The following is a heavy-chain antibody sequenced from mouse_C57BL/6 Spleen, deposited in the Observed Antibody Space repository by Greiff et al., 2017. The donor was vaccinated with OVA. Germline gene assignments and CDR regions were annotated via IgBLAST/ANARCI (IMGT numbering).Heavy chain of an antibody. CDR3: AISPNGDEFDY. CDR1: GYTFTSYW. Sequence: VQLQQPGAELVRPGSSVKLSCKASGYTFTSYWMDWVKQRPGQGLEWIGNIYPSDSETHYNQKFKDKATLPVDKSSSTAYRQLSSLTCEDSAVYYCAISPNGDEFDYWGQGTTLTVSA. CDR2: IYPSDSET. V-gene: IGHV1-61*01. J-gene: IGHJ2*01. D-gene: IGHD4-1*01.